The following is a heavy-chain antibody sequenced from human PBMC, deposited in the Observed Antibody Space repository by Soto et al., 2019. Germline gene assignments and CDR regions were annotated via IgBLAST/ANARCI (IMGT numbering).Heavy chain of an antibody. CDR3: ARLETQVVYYYGMDV. Sequence: SVKVSCKASGGTFSSYAISWVRQAPGQGLEWMGGIIPIFGTANYAQKFQGRVTITADESTSTAYMELSSLRSEDTAVYYCARLETQVVYYYGMDVWGQGTTVTVSS. V-gene: IGHV1-69*13. CDR1: GGTFSSYA. J-gene: IGHJ6*02. D-gene: IGHD1-1*01. CDR2: IIPIFGTA.